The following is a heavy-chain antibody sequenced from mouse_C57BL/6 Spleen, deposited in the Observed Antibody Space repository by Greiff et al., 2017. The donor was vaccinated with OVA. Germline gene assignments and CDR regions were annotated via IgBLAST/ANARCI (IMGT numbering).Heavy chain of an antibody. CDR2: ISDGGSYT. J-gene: IGHJ1*03. Sequence: EVKLMESGGGLVKPGGSLKLSCAASGFTFSSYAMSWVRQTPEKRLEWVATISDGGSYTYYPDNVKGRFTISRDNAKNNLYLQMSHLKSEDTAMYYCARRDDWYFDVWGTGTTVTVSS. V-gene: IGHV5-4*03. CDR1: GFTFSSYA. D-gene: IGHD3-3*01. CDR3: ARRDDWYFDV.